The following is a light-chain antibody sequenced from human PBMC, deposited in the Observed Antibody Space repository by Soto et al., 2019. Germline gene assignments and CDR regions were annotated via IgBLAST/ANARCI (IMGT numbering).Light chain of an antibody. J-gene: IGLJ1*01. V-gene: IGLV1-51*02. CDR3: GAWDDSVGTYV. CDR1: SSNIGTTY. CDR2: ENN. Sequence: QSVLTQPPSVSAAPGQRVTISSSGSSSNIGTTYVSWYQQLPGTVPKLLMYENNKRPSGIPDRFSGSKSATSATLDITGLQTGDEADYYCGAWDDSVGTYVFGTGTKLTVL.